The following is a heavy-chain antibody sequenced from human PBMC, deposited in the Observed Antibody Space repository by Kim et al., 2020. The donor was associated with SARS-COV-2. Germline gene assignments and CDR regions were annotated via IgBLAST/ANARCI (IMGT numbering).Heavy chain of an antibody. D-gene: IGHD6-13*01. Sequence: SETLSLTCAVYGGSFSGYYWSWIRQPPGKGLEWIGEINHSGSTNYNPSLKSRVTISVDTSKNQFSLKLSSVTAADTAVYYCARGKSIAAAGLWYFDLWGRGTLVTVSS. CDR1: GGSFSGYY. J-gene: IGHJ2*01. CDR3: ARGKSIAAAGLWYFDL. V-gene: IGHV4-34*01. CDR2: INHSGST.